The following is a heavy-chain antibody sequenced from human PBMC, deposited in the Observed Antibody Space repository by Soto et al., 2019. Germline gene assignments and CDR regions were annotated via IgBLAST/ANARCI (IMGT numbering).Heavy chain of an antibody. Sequence: EVQLVESGGGLVQPGGSLRLSCAASGFTFSNYWFHWVRQAPGKGLVWVSRLNKDGSRTDYADSVKGRFTIFRDNARNMLYLQINRLRAEDTAVYYCGRDLGGVGSYWGQGTLVTVSS. CDR1: GFTFSNYW. J-gene: IGHJ4*02. V-gene: IGHV3-74*01. D-gene: IGHD3-16*01. CDR2: LNKDGSRT. CDR3: GRDLGGVGSY.